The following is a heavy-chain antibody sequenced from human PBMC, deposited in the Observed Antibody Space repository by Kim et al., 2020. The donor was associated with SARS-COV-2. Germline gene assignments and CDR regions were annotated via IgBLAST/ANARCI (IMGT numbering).Heavy chain of an antibody. V-gene: IGHV4-34*01. CDR2: INHSGST. CDR3: ARGSPVTTPPTAWYFDL. D-gene: IGHD4-17*01. CDR1: GGSFSDYY. Sequence: SETLSLTCAVYGGSFSDYYWSWIRQPPGKGLEWIGQINHSGSTNYNLSLKSRVTISVDTSKNQFSLRLSSVTAADTAVYYCARGSPVTTPPTAWYFDLWGRGTLITVSS. J-gene: IGHJ2*01.